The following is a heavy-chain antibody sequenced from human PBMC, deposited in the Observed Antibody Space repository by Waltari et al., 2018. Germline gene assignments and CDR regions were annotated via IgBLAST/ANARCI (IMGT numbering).Heavy chain of an antibody. CDR3: ARVRDRAARPKYWYFDL. D-gene: IGHD6-6*01. Sequence: EVQLVESGGVVVQTGGSLRLSCAASGFTFTFFTMPWVRTAPGKGLEWFCLISWDGGSTYNVDSGKCRFTISRDNAKNSLYLQMNSLRAEDTAVYYCARVRDRAARPKYWYFDLWGRGTLVTVSS. CDR1: GFTFTFFT. CDR2: ISWDGGST. V-gene: IGHV3-43*01. J-gene: IGHJ2*01.